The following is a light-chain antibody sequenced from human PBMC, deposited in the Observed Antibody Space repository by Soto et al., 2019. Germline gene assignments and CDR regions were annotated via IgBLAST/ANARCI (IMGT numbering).Light chain of an antibody. J-gene: IGKJ1*01. CDR2: GAS. CDR3: QQYGGSPTWT. CDR1: QSVSSSY. Sequence: EIVLTQSPGTLSLSPGERATLSCRASQSVSSSYLAWYQQKPGQAPRLLIYGASSRATDIPDRFSGSGSGTHFTLTISRLEPEDFAVYYCQQYGGSPTWTFGQGTKVEIK. V-gene: IGKV3-20*01.